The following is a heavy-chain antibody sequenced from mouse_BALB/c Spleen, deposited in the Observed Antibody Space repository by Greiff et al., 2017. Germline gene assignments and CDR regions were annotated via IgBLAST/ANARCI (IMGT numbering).Heavy chain of an antibody. J-gene: IGHJ3*01. Sequence: DVKLVESGGGLVKPGGSLKLSCAASGFTFSSYAMSWVRQTPEKRLEWVASISSGGSTYYPDSVKGRFTISRDNARNILYLQMSSLRSEDTAMYYCARGRSTMIMFAYWGQGTLVTVSA. D-gene: IGHD2-4*01. CDR2: ISSGGST. CDR1: GFTFSSYA. CDR3: ARGRSTMIMFAY. V-gene: IGHV5-6-5*01.